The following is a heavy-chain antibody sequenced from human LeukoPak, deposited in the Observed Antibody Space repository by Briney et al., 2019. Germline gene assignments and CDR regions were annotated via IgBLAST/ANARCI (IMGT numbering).Heavy chain of an antibody. CDR2: ISDSGGST. Sequence: GGSLRLSCAASGFTFSSYAMSWVRQAPGKGLEWVSAISDSGGSTYYADSVKGRFTISRDNSKNTLYLQMNSLRAEDTAVYYCAKERGEDYYYYMDVWGKGTTVTVSS. J-gene: IGHJ6*03. V-gene: IGHV3-23*01. CDR1: GFTFSSYA. CDR3: AKERGEDYYYYMDV. D-gene: IGHD2-21*01.